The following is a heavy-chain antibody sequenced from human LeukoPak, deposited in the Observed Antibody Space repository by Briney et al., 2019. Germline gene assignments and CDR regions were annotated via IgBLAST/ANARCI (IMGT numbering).Heavy chain of an antibody. V-gene: IGHV1-2*04. Sequence: GGSLRLSCAASGFTFSSYAMHWVRQAPGQGLEWMGWINPNSGGTNYAQKFQGWVTMTRDTSISTAYMELSRLRSDDTAVYYCARGVTETREVVAFDIWGQGTMVTVSS. CDR3: ARGVTETREVVAFDI. CDR1: GFTFSSYA. D-gene: IGHD1-26*01. J-gene: IGHJ3*02. CDR2: INPNSGGT.